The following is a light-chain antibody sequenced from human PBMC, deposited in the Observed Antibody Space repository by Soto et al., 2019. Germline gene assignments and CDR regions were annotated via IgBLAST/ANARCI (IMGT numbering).Light chain of an antibody. CDR3: QQYGYSPIT. Sequence: EIVMTQSPATLSVSPGERATLSCRASQSVNSNYLAWYQQKPGQAPRLLIYGASSRATGIADRFSGSGSGTDFTLTISRLEPEDFALYYCQQYGYSPITFGQGTRLEIK. V-gene: IGKV3-20*01. CDR2: GAS. J-gene: IGKJ5*01. CDR1: QSVNSNY.